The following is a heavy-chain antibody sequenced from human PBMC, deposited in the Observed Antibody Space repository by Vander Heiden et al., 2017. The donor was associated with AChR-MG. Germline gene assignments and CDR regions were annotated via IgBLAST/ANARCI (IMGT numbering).Heavy chain of an antibody. J-gene: IGHJ6*02. Sequence: VQSGAEVKKPGASVKVSCKAGEYSFTGYYIHWVRQAPGQGLEWLGWIKPASGGTKSAQKLQGRVIMTSDKSINTAYMELSGLRVDDSAVYFCATLRIGEPQNNYYYGMDVWGQGTTVIVSS. CDR3: ATLRIGEPQNNYYYGMDV. CDR2: IKPASGGT. D-gene: IGHD3-16*01. CDR1: EYSFTGYY. V-gene: IGHV1-2*02.